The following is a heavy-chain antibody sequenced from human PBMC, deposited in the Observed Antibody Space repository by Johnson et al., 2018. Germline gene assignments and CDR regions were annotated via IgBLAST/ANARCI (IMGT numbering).Heavy chain of an antibody. CDR1: GYSFTSYW. D-gene: IGHD4-17*01. Sequence: VQLVQSGAEVKKPGESLKISCKGSGYSFTSYWIGWVRQMPGKGLEWVAIIYPDDSDIKYSPSFQGQVTVSADKSISTAYLQWSSLKASDTAMYFCVRRYDYDSLDYWGQGTLVTVSS. CDR3: VRRYDYDSLDY. CDR2: IYPDDSDI. V-gene: IGHV5-51*01. J-gene: IGHJ4*02.